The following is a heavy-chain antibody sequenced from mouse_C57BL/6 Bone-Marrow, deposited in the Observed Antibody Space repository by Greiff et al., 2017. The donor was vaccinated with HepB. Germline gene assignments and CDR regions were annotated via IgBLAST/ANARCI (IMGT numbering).Heavy chain of an antibody. CDR2: IYWDDDK. J-gene: IGHJ1*03. CDR3: ARSMYYYGSSYWYFDV. CDR1: GFSLSTSGMG. D-gene: IGHD1-1*01. Sequence: QVTLKVSGPGILQSSQTLSLTCSFSGFSLSTSGMGVSWIRQPSGKGLEWLAHIYWDDDKRYNPSLKSRLTISKDTSRNQVFLKITSVNTADTATYYCARSMYYYGSSYWYFDVWGTGTTVTVSS. V-gene: IGHV8-12*01.